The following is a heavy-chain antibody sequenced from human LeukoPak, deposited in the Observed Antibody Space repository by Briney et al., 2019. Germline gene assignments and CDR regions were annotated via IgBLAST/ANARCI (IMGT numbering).Heavy chain of an antibody. CDR3: ARDRYYYGSGSLFDY. V-gene: IGHV4-4*07. D-gene: IGHD3-10*01. CDR1: GGSISSYY. Sequence: SETLSLTCTVSGGSISSYYWSWIRQPAGKGLEWIGRIYTSGSTNYNPSLKSRVTMSVDTSKNQFSLKLSSVTAADTAVYYCARDRYYYGSGSLFDYWGQGTLVTVSS. J-gene: IGHJ4*02. CDR2: IYTSGST.